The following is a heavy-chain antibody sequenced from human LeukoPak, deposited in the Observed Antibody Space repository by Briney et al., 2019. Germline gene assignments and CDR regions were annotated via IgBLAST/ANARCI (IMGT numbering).Heavy chain of an antibody. D-gene: IGHD1-26*01. Sequence: GGSLRLSCAASGFTFSTIGMSWVRQAPGKGLEWVSGVSESGGSTYYADSVKGRFTISRDNSKNTLYLQMNSLRAEDTAVYYCAKDYTPIVGATTLDYWGQGTLVTVSS. J-gene: IGHJ4*02. V-gene: IGHV3-23*01. CDR2: VSESGGST. CDR3: AKDYTPIVGATTLDY. CDR1: GFTFSTIG.